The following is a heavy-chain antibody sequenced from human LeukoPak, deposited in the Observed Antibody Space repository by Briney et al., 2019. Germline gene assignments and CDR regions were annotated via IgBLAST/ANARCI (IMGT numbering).Heavy chain of an antibody. CDR2: ISGSGGNT. D-gene: IGHD1-26*01. Sequence: GSLRLSCAGSGFGFSDAWMSWVRQAPGKGLEWVSAISGSGGNTYYADSVKGRFTISRDNSKNTLYLQMNSLRAEDTAIFYCAKTMGAIDHDYWGQGTLVTVSS. CDR1: GFGFSDAW. J-gene: IGHJ4*02. V-gene: IGHV3-23*01. CDR3: AKTMGAIDHDY.